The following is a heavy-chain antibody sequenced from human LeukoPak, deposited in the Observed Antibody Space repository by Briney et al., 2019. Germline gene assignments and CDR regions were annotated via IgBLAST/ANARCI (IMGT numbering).Heavy chain of an antibody. V-gene: IGHV4-4*07. CDR2: LCPGVSA. CDR3: ARLKFYDSTGYSPGHYMDV. D-gene: IGHD3-22*01. CDR1: RGSLYSYY. Sequence: PSETLSLTCTVSRGSLYSYYWSWIWQSDRDGKEWVWRLCPGVSADNYNPPPNSRVSTSVVTSQNQFALKLSAVTAADTAVYYCARLKFYDSTGYSPGHYMDVWGKGTTVTASS. J-gene: IGHJ6*03.